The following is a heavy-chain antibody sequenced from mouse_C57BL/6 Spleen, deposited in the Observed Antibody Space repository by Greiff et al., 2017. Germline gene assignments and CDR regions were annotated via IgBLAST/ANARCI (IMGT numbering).Heavy chain of an antibody. D-gene: IGHD2-1*01. CDR3: ARGIYGNPHYYAMDY. Sequence: EVKLMESGGGLVKPGGSLKLSCAASGFTFSDYGMHWVRQAPEKGLEWVAYISSGSSTIYYADTVKGRFTISRDNAKNTLFLQMTSLRSEDTAMYYCARGIYGNPHYYAMDYWGQGTSVTVSS. V-gene: IGHV5-17*01. CDR2: ISSGSSTI. J-gene: IGHJ4*01. CDR1: GFTFSDYG.